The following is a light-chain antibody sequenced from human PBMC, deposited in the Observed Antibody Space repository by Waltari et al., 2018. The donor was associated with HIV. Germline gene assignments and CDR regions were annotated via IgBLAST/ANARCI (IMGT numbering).Light chain of an antibody. CDR3: CSYAGSSTLGVV. V-gene: IGLV2-23*01. CDR2: EGS. CDR1: SSDVGSYNL. Sequence: QSALTQPASVSGSPGQSITISCTGTSSDVGSYNLVSWYQQHPGKAPKLMIYEGSKRPSGVSSRFSGSKSGNPASLTISGLQAEDEADYYCCSYAGSSTLGVVFGGGTKLTVL. J-gene: IGLJ2*01.